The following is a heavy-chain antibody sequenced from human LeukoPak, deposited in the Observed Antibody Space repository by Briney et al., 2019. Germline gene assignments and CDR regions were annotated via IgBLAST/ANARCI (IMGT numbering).Heavy chain of an antibody. CDR2: IIPIFGTA. V-gene: IGHV1-69*01. Sequence: SVKVSCKASGGTFSSYAISWVRQAPGQGLEWMGGIIPIFGTANYAQKFQGRVTITADESTSTAYMELSSLRSEDTAVYYCARAHDVSVRVVIFPAYYYYGMDVWGKGTTVTVSS. D-gene: IGHD3-10*01. CDR3: ARAHDVSVRVVIFPAYYYYGMDV. CDR1: GGTFSSYA. J-gene: IGHJ6*04.